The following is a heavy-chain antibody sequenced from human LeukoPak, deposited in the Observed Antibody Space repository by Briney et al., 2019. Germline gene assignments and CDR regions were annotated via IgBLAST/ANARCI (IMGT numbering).Heavy chain of an antibody. CDR2: IYSGGST. V-gene: IGHV3-66*01. CDR3: ARVYPSRGGYFDY. J-gene: IGHJ4*02. CDR1: GFTVSSNY. D-gene: IGHD3-16*01. Sequence: GGSLRLSCAASGFTVSSNYMSWVRQAPGKGLEWVSVIYSGGSTYYADSVKGRFTISRDNSKNTLYLQMNSLRAEDTAVYYCARVYPSRGGYFDYWGQGTLVIVSS.